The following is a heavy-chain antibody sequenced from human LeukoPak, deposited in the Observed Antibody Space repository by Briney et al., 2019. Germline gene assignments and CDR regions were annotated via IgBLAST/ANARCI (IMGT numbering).Heavy chain of an antibody. Sequence: GGSLRLSCAASGFTFRNSWMHWVRQGPGKGLVWVSRVNPDGSATTYADPVKGRFTISRDNAKNTLYLQMNSLRAEDTAVYCCARSLIGSDDYWGQGSLVTVSS. CDR1: GFTFRNSW. CDR3: ARSLIGSDDY. J-gene: IGHJ4*02. V-gene: IGHV3-74*01. D-gene: IGHD1-20*01. CDR2: VNPDGSAT.